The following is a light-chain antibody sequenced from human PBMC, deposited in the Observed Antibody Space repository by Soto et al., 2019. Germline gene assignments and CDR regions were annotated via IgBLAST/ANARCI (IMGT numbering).Light chain of an antibody. Sequence: IVLTQSPATLSLSPGERFTLYVGSSQSVSTNYVAWYQQKPGQAPRLLIYDASNRATGIPARFSGGGSGTEFTLTISGLQIEDLATYYCQVYNNGPPGFGQGTRLEI. CDR2: DAS. V-gene: IGKV3-11*01. CDR1: QSVSTNY. J-gene: IGKJ5*01. CDR3: QVYNNGPPG.